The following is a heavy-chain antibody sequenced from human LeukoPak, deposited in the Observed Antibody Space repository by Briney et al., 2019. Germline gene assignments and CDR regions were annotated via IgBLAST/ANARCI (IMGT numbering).Heavy chain of an antibody. CDR2: INHSGST. D-gene: IGHD3-16*02. Sequence: SETLSLTCAVYGGSFSGYYWSWIRQPPGKGLEWIGEINHSGSTNYNPSLKSRVTISVDTSKNQFSLKLSSVTAADTAVYYCARGATPMITLGGVIVFHLTNWFDPWGQGTLVTVSS. J-gene: IGHJ5*01. CDR1: GGSFSGYY. V-gene: IGHV4-34*01. CDR3: ARGATPMITLGGVIVFHLTNWFDP.